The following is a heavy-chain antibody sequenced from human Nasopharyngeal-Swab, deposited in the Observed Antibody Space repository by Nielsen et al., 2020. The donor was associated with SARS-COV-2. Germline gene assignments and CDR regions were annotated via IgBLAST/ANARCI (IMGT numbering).Heavy chain of an antibody. J-gene: IGHJ6*04. CDR1: GCSFTRNY. CDR3: ARDRADTTRNYMGYYYGMDV. Sequence: SETLSLTCIASGCSFTRNYWTWIRQTPGKGLEGIGNVYDGGNAYYNPSLERRVTISVDKSKNQFSMKLSAVTAADTTVYFYARDRADTTRNYMGYYYGMDVWGKGTTVTVSS. V-gene: IGHV4-59*13. CDR2: VYDGGNA. D-gene: IGHD1-1*01.